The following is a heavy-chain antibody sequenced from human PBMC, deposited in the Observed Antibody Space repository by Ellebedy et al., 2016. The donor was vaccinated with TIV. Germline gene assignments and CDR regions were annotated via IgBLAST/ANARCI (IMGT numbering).Heavy chain of an antibody. CDR2: VSYNGFNN. J-gene: IGHJ4*02. CDR3: VRGKGYDFGEE. CDR1: GFTFTSYG. Sequence: GESLKISCAAFGFTFTSYGLHWVRQAPGKGLEWVAFVSYNGFNNYYRDSVRGRFSISRDNAKDTLYLQMSSLRNEDTAVYHCVRGKGYDFGEEWGQGTLVSVSS. V-gene: IGHV3-30*03. D-gene: IGHD4-17*01.